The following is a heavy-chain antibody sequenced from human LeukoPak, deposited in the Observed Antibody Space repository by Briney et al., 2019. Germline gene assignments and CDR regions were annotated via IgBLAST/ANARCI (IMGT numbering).Heavy chain of an antibody. V-gene: IGHV3-21*01. J-gene: IGHJ3*02. D-gene: IGHD5-12*01. CDR3: ASSVGYDTIDAFDI. Sequence: GGSPRLSCAASGFTFSSYTMNWVRQAPGKGLEWVSSISSSSSYMYYADSMKGRFTISRDNAKNSLYLQMNSLRAEDTAVYYCASSVGYDTIDAFDIWGQGTMVTVSS. CDR2: ISSSSSYM. CDR1: GFTFSSYT.